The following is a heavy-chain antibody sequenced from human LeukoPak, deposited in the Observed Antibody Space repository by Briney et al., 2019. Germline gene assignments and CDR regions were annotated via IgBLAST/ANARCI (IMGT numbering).Heavy chain of an antibody. CDR2: IIPIFGPA. V-gene: IGHV1-69*01. Sequence: SVKVSCKASGGTFSSYAISWVRQAPGQGLEWMGGIIPIFGPANYAQKFQGRVTITADESTSTAYMELSSLRSEDTAVYYCATAGYSGYVFGLPVYWGQGTLVTVSS. D-gene: IGHD5-12*01. J-gene: IGHJ4*02. CDR3: ATAGYSGYVFGLPVY. CDR1: GGTFSSYA.